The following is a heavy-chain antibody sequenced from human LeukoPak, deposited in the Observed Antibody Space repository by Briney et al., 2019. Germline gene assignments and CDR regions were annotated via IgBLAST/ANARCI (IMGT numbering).Heavy chain of an antibody. CDR3: ARSPSPYSSGWYFDY. D-gene: IGHD6-19*01. Sequence: SQTLSLTCATSGDSVSINSAAWNWIRQSPSRGLEWLGRTYQRSKWYSDYAVSVKSRITINPDISKNQFSLQLNSVTPEDTAVYYCARSPSPYSSGWYFDYWGQGTLVTVSS. CDR2: TYQRSKWYS. CDR1: GDSVSINSAA. J-gene: IGHJ4*02. V-gene: IGHV6-1*01.